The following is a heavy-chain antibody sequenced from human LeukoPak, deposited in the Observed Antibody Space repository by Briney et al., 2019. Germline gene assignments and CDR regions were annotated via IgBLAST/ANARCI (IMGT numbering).Heavy chain of an antibody. V-gene: IGHV3-43*01. CDR3: ARGASSSAFYHMDV. Sequence: PGGSLRLSCAASGFTFDDYTMYWVRQGPGKGLEWVSLIGWDGGSISYAGSVKGRFTISRDNSKNLLYLQMNSLRTEDTALYYCARGASSSAFYHMDVRGKGTTVTVSS. D-gene: IGHD6-13*01. J-gene: IGHJ6*03. CDR2: IGWDGGSI. CDR1: GFTFDDYT.